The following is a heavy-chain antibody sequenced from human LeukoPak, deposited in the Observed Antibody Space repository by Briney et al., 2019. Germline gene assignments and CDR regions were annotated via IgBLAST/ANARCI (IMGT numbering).Heavy chain of an antibody. CDR1: GYTFTSYD. D-gene: IGHD2-2*01. Sequence: ASVTVSCKASGYTFTSYDINWVRQATGQGLEWMGWMNPNSGNTGYEQKFQGRVTMTRNTSISTAYMELSSLRSEDTAVYYCARGSSLVVVPAFYYCGMDVWGQGTTVTVSS. CDR2: MNPNSGNT. V-gene: IGHV1-8*01. J-gene: IGHJ6*02. CDR3: ARGSSLVVVPAFYYCGMDV.